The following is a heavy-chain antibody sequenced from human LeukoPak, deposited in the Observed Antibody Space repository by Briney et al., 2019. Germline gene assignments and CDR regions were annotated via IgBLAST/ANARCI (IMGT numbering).Heavy chain of an antibody. D-gene: IGHD4-17*01. V-gene: IGHV4-59*08. CDR3: ARQDDSYRDYGSYYYSGLNV. J-gene: IGHJ6*02. CDR1: GGSISGYY. CDR2: LHHSEGT. Sequence: SETLSLTCTVSGGSISGYYWNWIRQTPGRGLEWTGNLHHSEGTTYNPSLKSRVTISLDTSRNLLSLSLRSVTAADTAVYYCARQDDSYRDYGSYYYSGLNVWGQGTTVAGS.